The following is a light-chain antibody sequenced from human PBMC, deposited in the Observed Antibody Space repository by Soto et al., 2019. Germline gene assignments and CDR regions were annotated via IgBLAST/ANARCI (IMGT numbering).Light chain of an antibody. V-gene: IGKV3-15*01. CDR2: GAS. J-gene: IGKJ1*01. CDR1: QSIRNN. CDR3: QQYNNWPST. Sequence: ERVMTQSPATLSVSPGERATLSCRASQSIRNNLAWYQQKPGQAPRLLIYGASTRVTGIPARFSGSGSGTEFTLTINSLQSEDFAVYHCQQYNNWPSTFGQGTKMEIK.